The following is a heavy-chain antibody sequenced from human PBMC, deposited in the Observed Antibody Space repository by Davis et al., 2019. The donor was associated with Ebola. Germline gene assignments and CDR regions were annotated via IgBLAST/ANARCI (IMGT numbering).Heavy chain of an antibody. CDR3: ALLWFGETDYYYGMDV. CDR2: VYRSGDI. V-gene: IGHV3-66*01. CDR1: GFSVSSNY. Sequence: GGSLRLSCAVSGFSVSSNYMSWVRQAPGKGLEWVSVVYRSGDIYYADSVRGRFTISRDNSQNTVHLQMNSLRVEDTAVYYCALLWFGETDYYYGMDVWGQGTTVTVSS. D-gene: IGHD3-10*01. J-gene: IGHJ6*02.